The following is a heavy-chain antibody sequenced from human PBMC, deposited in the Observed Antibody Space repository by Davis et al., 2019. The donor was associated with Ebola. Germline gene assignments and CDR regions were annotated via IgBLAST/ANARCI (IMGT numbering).Heavy chain of an antibody. CDR3: ARDHSGYNYFYYGMDV. D-gene: IGHD5-24*01. CDR2: ISAYNGNT. Sequence: ASVKVSCKASGYTFTSYGITWVRQAPGQGLEWMGWISAYNGNTNYAHKLQDRVTMTTDTSTSTAYMELKSLRPDDTAIYYCARDHSGYNYFYYGMDVWGRGTTVTVSS. J-gene: IGHJ6*04. CDR1: GYTFTSYG. V-gene: IGHV1-18*04.